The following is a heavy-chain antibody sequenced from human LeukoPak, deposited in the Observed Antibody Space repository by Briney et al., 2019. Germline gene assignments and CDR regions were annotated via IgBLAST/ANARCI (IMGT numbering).Heavy chain of an antibody. CDR3: ATVGITGTRFDY. CDR2: FDPEDGET. J-gene: IGHJ4*02. V-gene: IGHV1-24*01. Sequence: ASVKVSCKVSGYTLTELSMHWVRQAPGKGLEWMGGFDPEDGETIYAQKFQGRVTMTEDTSTDTAYMELSSLRSEDTAVYCCATVGITGTRFDYWGQGTLVTVSS. D-gene: IGHD1-20*01. CDR1: GYTLTELS.